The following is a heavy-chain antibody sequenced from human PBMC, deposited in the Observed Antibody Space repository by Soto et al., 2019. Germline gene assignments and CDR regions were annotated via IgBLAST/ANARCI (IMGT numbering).Heavy chain of an antibody. V-gene: IGHV3-11*06. Sequence: GGSLRLSCEPSEFTFSDFHMTWIRRAPGKGLEWVSVISPDSSHSNYADSVKGRFTISRDNTRNSVFLEMNSLRAEDTATYFCAKSFPDLRNFLYYDYGMEVWGQGTTVTVSS. CDR3: AKSFPDLRNFLYYDYGMEV. CDR1: EFTFSDFH. CDR2: ISPDSSHS. J-gene: IGHJ6*02.